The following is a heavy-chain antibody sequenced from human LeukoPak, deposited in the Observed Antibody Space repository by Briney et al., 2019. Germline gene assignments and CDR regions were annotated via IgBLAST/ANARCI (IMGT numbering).Heavy chain of an antibody. J-gene: IGHJ5*02. Sequence: GESLKISCKGSGYSFTNYWISWVRQMSGKGLEWMGSIDPSDSYINYSPSFQGHVTISADKSISTSYLQWSSLKASDTAMYYCARKNPTALRNNWFDPWGQGTLVTVSS. CDR2: IDPSDSYI. D-gene: IGHD4-11*01. V-gene: IGHV5-10-1*01. CDR1: GYSFTNYW. CDR3: ARKNPTALRNNWFDP.